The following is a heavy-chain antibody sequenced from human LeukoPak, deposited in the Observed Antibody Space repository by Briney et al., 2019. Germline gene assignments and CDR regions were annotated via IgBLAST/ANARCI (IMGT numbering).Heavy chain of an antibody. CDR3: AKGGGSSCYSPSVY. CDR2: ISGSGTDT. J-gene: IGHJ4*02. CDR1: GFTFSSYA. D-gene: IGHD2-15*01. V-gene: IGHV3-23*01. Sequence: PGGSLRLSCGGSGFTFSSYAMSWVRQAPVKGLEWVSAISGSGTDTFYANSVKGRFTISRDNPKNTLYLQMNSLGAEDTAVYYCAKGGGSSCYSPSVYWGQGTLVTVSS.